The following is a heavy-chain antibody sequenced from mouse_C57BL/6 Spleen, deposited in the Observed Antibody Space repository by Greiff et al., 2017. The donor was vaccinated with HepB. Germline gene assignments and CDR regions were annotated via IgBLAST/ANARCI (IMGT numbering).Heavy chain of an antibody. CDR1: GYAFTNYL. J-gene: IGHJ2*01. V-gene: IGHV1-54*01. CDR2: INPGSGGT. D-gene: IGHD1-1*01. Sequence: VQLVESGAELVRPGTSVKVSCKASGYAFTNYLIEWVKQRPGQGLEWIGVINPGSGGTNYNEKFKGKATLTADKSSSTAYMQLSSLTSEDSAVYFCARDYSPYYFDYWGQGTTLTVSS. CDR3: ARDYSPYYFDY.